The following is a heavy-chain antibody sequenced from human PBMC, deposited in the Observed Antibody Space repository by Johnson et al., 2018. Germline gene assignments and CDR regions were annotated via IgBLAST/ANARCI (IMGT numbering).Heavy chain of an antibody. J-gene: IGHJ6*03. CDR1: GFTFSSYW. Sequence: VQLQESGGGLVQPGGSLRLSCAASGFTFSSYWMHWVRQAPGKGLVWVSRVNSDGSSTSYADSVKGRFTIYRDNAKNSLYLQMNSLRAEDTAVDYCARDAATTFYYYYYMDVWGKGTTVTVSS. V-gene: IGHV3-74*01. CDR2: VNSDGSST. D-gene: IGHD5-12*01. CDR3: ARDAATTFYYYYYMDV.